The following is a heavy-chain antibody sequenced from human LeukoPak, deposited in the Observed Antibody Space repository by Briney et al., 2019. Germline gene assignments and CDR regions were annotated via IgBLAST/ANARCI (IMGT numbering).Heavy chain of an antibody. Sequence: GGSLRLSCAASGFTFSSYSMNWVRQAPGKGLEWVSYISSSSGTIYNADSVTGRFTISRDNAKNSLYLQMNSLRAEDTALYYCARGQGDFWSGYHYYYYMDVWGKGTTVTVSS. V-gene: IGHV3-48*04. CDR3: ARGQGDFWSGYHYYYYMDV. CDR2: ISSSSGTI. D-gene: IGHD3-3*01. J-gene: IGHJ6*03. CDR1: GFTFSSYS.